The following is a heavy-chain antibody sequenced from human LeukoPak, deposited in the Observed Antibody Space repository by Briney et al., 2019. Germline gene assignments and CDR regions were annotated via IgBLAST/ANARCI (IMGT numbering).Heavy chain of an antibody. CDR2: IYHSGST. CDR1: GGSISSSNW. Sequence: SGILSLTCAVSGGSISSSNWWSWVRQPPGKGLEWIGEIYHSGSTNYNPSLKSRVTISVDKSKNQFSLKLSSVTAADTAVYYCARDGEWELLDAFDIWGQGTMVTVSS. J-gene: IGHJ3*02. CDR3: ARDGEWELLDAFDI. D-gene: IGHD1-26*01. V-gene: IGHV4-4*02.